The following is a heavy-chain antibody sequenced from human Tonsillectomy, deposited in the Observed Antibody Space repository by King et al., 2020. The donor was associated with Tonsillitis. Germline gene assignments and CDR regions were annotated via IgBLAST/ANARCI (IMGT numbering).Heavy chain of an antibody. D-gene: IGHD6-19*01. CDR2: ISWNSGSI. CDR1: GFTFDDYA. J-gene: IGHJ4*02. Sequence: VQLVESGGGLVQPGRSLRLSCAASGFTFDDYAMHWVRQAPGKGLEWVSGISWNSGSIGYADSVKGRFTISRDNAKNSLYLQMNSLRAEDKALYYCAKDTVYSSGWYTNWGQGTLVTVSS. V-gene: IGHV3-9*01. CDR3: AKDTVYSSGWYTN.